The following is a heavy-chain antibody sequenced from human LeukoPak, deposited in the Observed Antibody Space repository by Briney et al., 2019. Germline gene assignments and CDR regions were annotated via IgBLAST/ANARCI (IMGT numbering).Heavy chain of an antibody. D-gene: IGHD3-3*01. CDR3: ASPSDFWSGYYTDYYYYGMDV. J-gene: IGHJ6*02. V-gene: IGHV1-69*04. CDR1: GGTFSSYA. CDR2: IIPILGIA. Sequence: VASVKVSCKASGGTFSSYAISWVRQAPGQGLEWMGRIIPILGIANYAQKFQGRVTITADKSTSTAYMELSSLRSEDTAVYYCASPSDFWSGYYTDYYYYGMDVWGRGTTVTVSS.